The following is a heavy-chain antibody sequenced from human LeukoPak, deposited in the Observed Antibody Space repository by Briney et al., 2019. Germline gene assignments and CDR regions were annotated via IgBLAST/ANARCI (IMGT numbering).Heavy chain of an antibody. CDR2: ISSDGYRT. Sequence: PGGSLRLSCAASGFPFSTYDMHWVRQAPDKGLQWVAVISSDGYRTDYPDSVRGRFTISRVNFKNTVDLQMISVTAEDTAMYFCAKGLGTGSVLARPLHYWGQGTLVTVSS. J-gene: IGHJ4*02. V-gene: IGHV3-30*18. CDR3: AKGLGTGSVLARPLHY. CDR1: GFPFSTYD. D-gene: IGHD3-10*01.